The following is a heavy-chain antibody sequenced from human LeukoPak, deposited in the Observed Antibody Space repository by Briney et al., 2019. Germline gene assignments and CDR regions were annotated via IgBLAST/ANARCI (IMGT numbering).Heavy chain of an antibody. CDR3: AREGLRYFDWLFGY. J-gene: IGHJ4*02. CDR1: GGTFSSYA. V-gene: IGHV1-69*01. CDR2: IIPIFGTA. Sequence: SVKVSCKASGGTFSSYAISWVRQAPGQGLEWMGGIIPIFGTANYAQKFQGRVTITADESTSTAYMELSSLRSEDTAVYYCAREGLRYFDWLFGYWGQGTLVTVSS. D-gene: IGHD3-9*01.